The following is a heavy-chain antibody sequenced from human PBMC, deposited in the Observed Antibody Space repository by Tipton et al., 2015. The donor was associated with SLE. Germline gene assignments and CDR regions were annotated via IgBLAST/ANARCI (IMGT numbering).Heavy chain of an antibody. J-gene: IGHJ1*01. D-gene: IGHD1-1*01. V-gene: IGHV3-23*01. CDR2: VVGGGGST. CDR3: AKSQSGNCGYFLH. CDR1: GFIFSISA. Sequence: SLRLSCSVSGFIFSISAMSWVRQAPGKGLEWVSAVVGGGGSTYYADSVKGRFTISRDSSMNTLYLQRNSQRAEDTAVYYCAKSQSGNCGYFLHWGQGTLVTVSS.